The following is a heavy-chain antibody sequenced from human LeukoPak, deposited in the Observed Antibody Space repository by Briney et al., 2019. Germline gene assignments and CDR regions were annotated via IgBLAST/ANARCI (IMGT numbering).Heavy chain of an antibody. J-gene: IGHJ4*02. CDR1: GLVFSGYE. CDR3: ARGDDYGDSLVAY. V-gene: IGHV3-48*03. CDR2: ISTTGRTL. Sequence: PGGSLRLSCAASGLVFSGYEMNWVRQAPGKGLEWISSISTTGRTLNYADSVKGRFTISRDNAKNSLYLQMNSLSAEDTAVYYCARGDDYGDSLVAYWGQGTLVTVSS. D-gene: IGHD4-17*01.